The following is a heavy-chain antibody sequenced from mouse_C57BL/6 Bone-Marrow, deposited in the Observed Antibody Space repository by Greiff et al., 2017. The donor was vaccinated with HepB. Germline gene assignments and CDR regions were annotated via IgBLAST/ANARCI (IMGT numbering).Heavy chain of an antibody. CDR3: ARSTVY. V-gene: IGHV1-26*01. CDR1: GYTFTDYY. CDR2: INPNNGGT. J-gene: IGHJ4*01. Sequence: VQLQQSGPELVKPGASVKISCKASGYTFTDYYMNWVKQSHGKSLEWIGDINPNNGGTSYNQKFKGKATLTVDESSSTAYMELRSLTSEDSAVYYCARSTVYWGQGTSVTVSS.